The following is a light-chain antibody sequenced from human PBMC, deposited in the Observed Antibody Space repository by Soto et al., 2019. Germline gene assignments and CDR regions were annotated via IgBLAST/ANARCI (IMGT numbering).Light chain of an antibody. CDR1: QSLLHSNGYDY. Sequence: DIVMTQSPLSLPVTPGEPASISCRSSQSLLHSNGYDYLDWYLQKPGQSPQLLIYLGSNRASGVPDRFSGSGSGTDFTLKISRVEAEDVGVYYCMQALQTLPGTFGGGTKVDIK. V-gene: IGKV2-28*01. CDR3: MQALQTLPGT. CDR2: LGS. J-gene: IGKJ4*01.